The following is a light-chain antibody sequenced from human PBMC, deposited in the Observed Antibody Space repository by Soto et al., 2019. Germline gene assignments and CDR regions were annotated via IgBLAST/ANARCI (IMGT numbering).Light chain of an antibody. V-gene: IGLV4-60*02. Sequence: QPVLTQSSSASASLGSSVKLTCTLSSGHSSYIIAWHQQQPGKAPRYLMKLEGSGSYNKGSGVPDRFSGSSSGADRYLTISNLQFEAEADYDGETWDSNTRVFGGGTKLTVL. CDR3: ETWDSNTRV. CDR2: LEGSGSY. J-gene: IGLJ2*01. CDR1: SGHSSYI.